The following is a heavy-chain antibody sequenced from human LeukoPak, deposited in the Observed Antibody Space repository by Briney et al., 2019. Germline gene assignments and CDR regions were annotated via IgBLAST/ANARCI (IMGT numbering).Heavy chain of an antibody. CDR3: ARDPCSSTSCEGEFDP. Sequence: GASVKVSCKASGYTFTGYYIHWVRQAPGQGLEWMGWINPNSGGTNYAQKFQGRVTMTRDTSISTAYMELSRLRSDDTAVYYCARDPCSSTSCEGEFDPWGQGTLVTVSS. J-gene: IGHJ5*02. V-gene: IGHV1-2*02. CDR2: INPNSGGT. CDR1: GYTFTGYY. D-gene: IGHD2-2*01.